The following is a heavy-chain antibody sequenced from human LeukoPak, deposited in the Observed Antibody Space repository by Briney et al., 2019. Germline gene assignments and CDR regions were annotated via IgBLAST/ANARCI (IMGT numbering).Heavy chain of an antibody. CDR1: GFTFSSYA. Sequence: GGSLRLSCAASGFTFSSYAMSWVRQAPGKGLEWVSAISGSGGSTYYADSVKGRFTISRDNAKNSLYLQMNSLRAEDTAVYYCARSAYSPDAFDIWGQGTMVTVSS. CDR3: ARSAYSPDAFDI. CDR2: ISGSGGST. D-gene: IGHD6-13*01. V-gene: IGHV3-23*01. J-gene: IGHJ3*02.